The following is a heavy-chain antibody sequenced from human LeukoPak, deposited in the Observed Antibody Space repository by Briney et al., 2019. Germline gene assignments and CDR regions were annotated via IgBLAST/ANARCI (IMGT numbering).Heavy chain of an antibody. Sequence: GGSLRLSCAASGFTFSSYWMHWVRQAPGKGLVWVSHINNDASRTDYADSVKGRFTISRDNAKNTLYLQMNSLRAEDTAVYYCTYYESARGHWGQGTRVTVSS. D-gene: IGHD3-10*01. V-gene: IGHV3-74*01. J-gene: IGHJ4*02. CDR1: GFTFSSYW. CDR2: INNDASRT. CDR3: TYYESARGH.